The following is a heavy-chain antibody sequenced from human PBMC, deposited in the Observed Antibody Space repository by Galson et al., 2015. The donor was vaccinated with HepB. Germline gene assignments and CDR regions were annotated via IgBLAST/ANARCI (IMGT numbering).Heavy chain of an antibody. Sequence: QSGAEVKKPGESLKISCTGSRESLRNYWIGWVRQQPGKGLEWMGIIYPRDSDTRYSPSFQGQITISADDSISTAYLQWRSLKVSDTAIYYCARQVVGAANFEYWGQGTLVTVSS. V-gene: IGHV5-51*01. J-gene: IGHJ4*02. CDR3: ARQVVGAANFEY. CDR1: RESLRNYW. CDR2: IYPRDSDT. D-gene: IGHD2-15*01.